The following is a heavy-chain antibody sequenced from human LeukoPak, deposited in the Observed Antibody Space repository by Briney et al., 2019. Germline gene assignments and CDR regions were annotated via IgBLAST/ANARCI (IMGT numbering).Heavy chain of an antibody. Sequence: GASLRLSCAASGFTFSSYAMSWVRQAPGKGLEWVSAISGSGGSTYYADSVKGRFTISRDNSKNTLYLQMNSLRAEDTAVYYCAKDIIWAAMVTVHFLGYDYWGQGTLVTVSS. CDR3: AKDIIWAAMVTVHFLGYDY. V-gene: IGHV3-23*01. J-gene: IGHJ4*02. D-gene: IGHD5-18*01. CDR1: GFTFSSYA. CDR2: ISGSGGST.